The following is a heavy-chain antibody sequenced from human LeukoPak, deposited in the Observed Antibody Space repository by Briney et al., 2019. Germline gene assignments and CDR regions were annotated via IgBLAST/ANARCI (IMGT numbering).Heavy chain of an antibody. D-gene: IGHD5-12*01. V-gene: IGHV7-4-1*02. CDR1: GYKFTDFA. CDR3: AREESAYDSWDY. J-gene: IGHJ4*02. CDR2: INTNTGDP. Sequence: XSVTVXXKGSGYKFTDFAIYWMGQAPGQGVEGMGWINTNTGDPMYAPGFPGRVVFSLDTAVSTAYVQMRSLKDEDTAGYYCAREESAYDSWDYWGQGTLVTVSS.